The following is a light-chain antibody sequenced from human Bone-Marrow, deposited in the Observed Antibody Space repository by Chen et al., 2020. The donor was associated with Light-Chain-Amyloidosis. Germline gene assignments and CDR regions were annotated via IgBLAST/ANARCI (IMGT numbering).Light chain of an antibody. CDR3: QSYQGSSQGV. Sequence: NFMLTQPHSVSQSPGKTVIISCTRSSGSIPTNYVQWYQQRPGSPPTTVIYEDDQSPSGVPDRFSGSIDRSSNSASLTISGLKTEDEADYCCQSYQGSSQGVFGGGTKLTVL. CDR2: EDD. V-gene: IGLV6-57*01. J-gene: IGLJ3*02. CDR1: SGSIPTNY.